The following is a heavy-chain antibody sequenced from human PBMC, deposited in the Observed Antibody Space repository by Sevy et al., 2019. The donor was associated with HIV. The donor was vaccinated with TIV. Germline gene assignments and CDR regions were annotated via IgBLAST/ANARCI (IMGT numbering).Heavy chain of an antibody. D-gene: IGHD3-22*01. CDR1: GFTFSSYA. J-gene: IGHJ4*02. Sequence: GGSLRLSCAASGFTFSSYAMHWVRQAPGKGLEWVAVISYDGGNKYYADSVKGRFTISRDNSTNTLYLQMNSLRAEDTAVYYCARSPYYDTSRYFDYWGQGTLVTVSS. V-gene: IGHV3-30-3*01. CDR3: ARSPYYDTSRYFDY. CDR2: ISYDGGNK.